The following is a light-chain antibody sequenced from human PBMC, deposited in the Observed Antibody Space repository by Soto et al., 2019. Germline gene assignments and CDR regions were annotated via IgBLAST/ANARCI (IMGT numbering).Light chain of an antibody. CDR1: NRDVGAFNY. CDR2: EVS. Sequence: QSVLTEPASVSGSPGQSIAITCTGTNRDVGAFNYVSWYQQHPDKAPKLMIYEVSNRPSGVSNRFSGSKSVNTATLTISGLQTEDEADYYCSSYTTSSTRVFGTGTKLTVL. V-gene: IGLV2-14*03. J-gene: IGLJ1*01. CDR3: SSYTTSSTRV.